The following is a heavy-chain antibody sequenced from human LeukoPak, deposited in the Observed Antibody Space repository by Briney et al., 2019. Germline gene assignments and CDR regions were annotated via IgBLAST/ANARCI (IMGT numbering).Heavy chain of an antibody. CDR1: GFTFSSYS. CDR3: ASSYGSGSYLWFDP. J-gene: IGHJ5*02. V-gene: IGHV3-21*04. D-gene: IGHD3-10*01. CDR2: ISSSSSYI. Sequence: GGSLRLSCAASGFTFSSYSMNWVRQAPGKGLEWVSSISSSSSYIYYADSVKGRFTISRDNAKNSLYLQMNSLRAEYTAVYCCASSYGSGSYLWFDPWGQGTLVTVSS.